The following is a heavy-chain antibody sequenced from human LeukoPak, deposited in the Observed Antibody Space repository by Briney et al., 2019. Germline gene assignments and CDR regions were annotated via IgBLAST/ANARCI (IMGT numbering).Heavy chain of an antibody. D-gene: IGHD3-3*01. V-gene: IGHV1-24*01. Sequence: ASAKVSCKVSGYTLTELSMHWVRQAPGKGLEWMGGFDPEDGETIYAQKFQGRVTMTEDTSTDTAYMELSSLRSEDTAVYYCATEPKLGVVIHYRFDPWGQGTLVTVSS. CDR1: GYTLTELS. CDR2: FDPEDGET. CDR3: ATEPKLGVVIHYRFDP. J-gene: IGHJ5*02.